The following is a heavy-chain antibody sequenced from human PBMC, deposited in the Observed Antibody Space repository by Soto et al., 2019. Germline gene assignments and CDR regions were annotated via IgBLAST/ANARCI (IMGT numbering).Heavy chain of an antibody. CDR2: IYYSGST. D-gene: IGHD3-10*01. CDR3: ASSYGSGSYSGYHSYGMDV. V-gene: IGHV4-61*01. CDR1: GGSVSSGSYY. J-gene: IGHJ6*02. Sequence: SETLSLTCTVSGGSVSSGSYYWSWIRQPPGKGLEWIGYIYYSGSTNYNPSLKSRVTISVDTSKNQFSLKLSSVTAADTAVYYCASSYGSGSYSGYHSYGMDVRGQGTTVTVAS.